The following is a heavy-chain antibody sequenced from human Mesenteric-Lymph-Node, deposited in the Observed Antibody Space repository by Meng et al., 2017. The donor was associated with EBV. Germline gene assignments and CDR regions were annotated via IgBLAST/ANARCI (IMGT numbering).Heavy chain of an antibody. Sequence: GQAQDSGPGLVKPCGTLSLPCAVSCGSISTSTWWSWVRQPPGKGLEWIGEIYHRGSTNYNPSLTSRVTISVDESKNEFSLSLTSVTAADTAVYFCARVNEGQWLVRGAFDYWGQGTLVTVSS. V-gene: IGHV4-4*02. CDR3: ARVNEGQWLVRGAFDY. J-gene: IGHJ4*02. CDR1: CGSISTSTW. CDR2: IYHRGST. D-gene: IGHD6-19*01.